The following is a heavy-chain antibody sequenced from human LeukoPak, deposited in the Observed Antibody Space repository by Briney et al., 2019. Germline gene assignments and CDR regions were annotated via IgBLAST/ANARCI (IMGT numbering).Heavy chain of an antibody. Sequence: PSETLSLTCTVSGYSISSGYYWGWIRQPPGKGLEWIGSIYHSGRTYYNPSLKSRVTISVDTSKNQFSLKLSSVTAADTAVYYCARDRWYSRNWNDAVDIWGQGTMVTVSS. CDR2: IYHSGRT. CDR1: GYSISSGYY. V-gene: IGHV4-38-2*02. D-gene: IGHD6-13*01. J-gene: IGHJ3*02. CDR3: ARDRWYSRNWNDAVDI.